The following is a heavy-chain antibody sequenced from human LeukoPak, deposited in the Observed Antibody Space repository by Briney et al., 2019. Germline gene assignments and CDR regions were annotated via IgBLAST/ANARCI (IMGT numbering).Heavy chain of an antibody. CDR1: GFTFSSYD. Sequence: TGGSLRLSCAASGFTFSSYDMHWVRQAPGKGLEWVAFIRYDGSNKYYADSVKGRFTISRDNSKNTLYLQMNSLRAEDTAVYYCAKDPHDYGDYPPANWFDPWGQGTLVTVSS. V-gene: IGHV3-30*02. CDR2: IRYDGSNK. D-gene: IGHD4-17*01. CDR3: AKDPHDYGDYPPANWFDP. J-gene: IGHJ5*02.